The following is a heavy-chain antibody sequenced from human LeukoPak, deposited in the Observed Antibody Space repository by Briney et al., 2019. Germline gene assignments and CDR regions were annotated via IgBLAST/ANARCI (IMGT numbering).Heavy chain of an antibody. J-gene: IGHJ4*02. D-gene: IGHD1-1*01. CDR3: ASLSIRRFDY. Sequence: GGSLRLSCAASGFTVRSNDMSWVRQAPGKGLEWVSVIYSGGSTYYADSVKGRFTISRDNSKNTLFLQMSSLRADDTAVYYCASLSIRRFDYWGQGTLVTVSS. CDR1: GFTVRSND. CDR2: IYSGGST. V-gene: IGHV3-53*01.